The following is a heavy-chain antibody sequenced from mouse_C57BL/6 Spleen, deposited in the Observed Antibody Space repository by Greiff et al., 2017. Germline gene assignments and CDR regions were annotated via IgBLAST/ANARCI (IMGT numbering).Heavy chain of an antibody. CDR3: ARRAYLDWYFDV. D-gene: IGHD3-3*01. CDR2: ISDGGSYT. J-gene: IGHJ1*03. V-gene: IGHV5-4*01. CDR1: GFTFSSYA. Sequence: EVQLQESGGGLVKPGGSLKLSCAASGFTFSSYAMSWVRQTPEKRLEWVATISDGGSYTYYPDNVKGRFTISRDNAKNNLYLQMSHLKSEDTAMYYCARRAYLDWYFDVWGTGTTVTVSS.